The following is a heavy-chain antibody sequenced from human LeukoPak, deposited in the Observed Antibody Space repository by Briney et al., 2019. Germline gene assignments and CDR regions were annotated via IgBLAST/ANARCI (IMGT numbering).Heavy chain of an antibody. CDR2: ISGSGGSK. D-gene: IGHD5-18*01. Sequence: PGGSLRLSCAASGFTFSSYAMSWVPQAPGKGLEWVSAISGSGGSKDYAVPVKGRFTISRDNSKNTLYLKRNSLRAEDTAVYYCASPLYSYELYYFDYWGQGTLVTVSS. CDR1: GFTFSSYA. V-gene: IGHV3-23*01. CDR3: ASPLYSYELYYFDY. J-gene: IGHJ4*02.